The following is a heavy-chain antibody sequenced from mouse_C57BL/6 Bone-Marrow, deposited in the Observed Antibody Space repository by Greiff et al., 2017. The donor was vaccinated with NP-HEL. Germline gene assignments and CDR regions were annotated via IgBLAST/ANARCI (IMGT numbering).Heavy chain of an antibody. CDR1: GYTFTSYW. CDR2: IDPSDSYT. CDR3: ASGRYDGYWRYYYAMDY. Sequence: QVQLQQPGAELVKPGASVKLSCKASGYTFTSYWMQWVKQRPGQGLEWIGEIDPSDSYTNYNQKFKGKATLTVDTSSSTAYMQLSSLTSEDSAVYYCASGRYDGYWRYYYAMDYWGQGTSVTVSS. V-gene: IGHV1-50*01. J-gene: IGHJ4*01. D-gene: IGHD2-3*01.